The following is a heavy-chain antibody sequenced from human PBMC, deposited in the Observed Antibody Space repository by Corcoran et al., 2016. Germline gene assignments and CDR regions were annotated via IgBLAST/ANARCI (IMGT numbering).Heavy chain of an antibody. CDR2: MNPNSGNT. J-gene: IGHJ5*02. CDR3: AGGVAPIPRKRFDP. Sequence: QVQLVQSGAEVKKPGASVKVSCKASGYTFTSYDINWVRQATGQGLEWMGWMNPNSGNTGYAQKFQGRVTMTRNTSISTAYMELSSLRSEDKAVYYCAGGVAPIPRKRFDPWGQGTLVTVSS. CDR1: GYTFTSYD. V-gene: IGHV1-8*01. D-gene: IGHD2-15*01.